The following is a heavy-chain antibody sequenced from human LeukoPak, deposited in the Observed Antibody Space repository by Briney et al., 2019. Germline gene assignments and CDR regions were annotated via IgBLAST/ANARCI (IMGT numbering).Heavy chain of an antibody. CDR2: ISGSGGTT. CDR1: GFTFSSYA. J-gene: IGHJ5*02. D-gene: IGHD1-7*01. CDR3: AKSATGTTSNWFDP. Sequence: KTGGSLRLSCAASGFTFSSYAMSWVRQAPGKGLEWVSAISGSGGTTYYADSVKGRFTISRDNSKNTLYLQMNSLRAEDTAVYYCAKSATGTTSNWFDPWGQGTLVTVSS. V-gene: IGHV3-23*01.